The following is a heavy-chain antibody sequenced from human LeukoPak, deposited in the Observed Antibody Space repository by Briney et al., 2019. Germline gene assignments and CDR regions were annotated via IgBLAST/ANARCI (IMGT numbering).Heavy chain of an antibody. J-gene: IGHJ4*02. CDR1: GFTFSSYA. CDR3: AKRQSRLNYGGNADFDY. D-gene: IGHD4-23*01. Sequence: PGGSLRLSCAASGFTFSSYAMSWVRQAPGKGLEGVSAISGSGGSTYYADSVKGRFTISRDNYKNTLYLQMNSLRAEETAVYYCAKRQSRLNYGGNADFDYWGQGTLVTVSS. V-gene: IGHV3-23*01. CDR2: ISGSGGST.